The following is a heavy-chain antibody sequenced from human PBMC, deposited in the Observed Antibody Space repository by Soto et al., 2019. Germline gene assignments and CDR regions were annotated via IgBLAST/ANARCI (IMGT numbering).Heavy chain of an antibody. CDR3: ARRDSGGFYRFFDS. V-gene: IGHV1-69*06. J-gene: IGHJ4*02. CDR1: GGSLSTNP. Sequence: ASVKVSCKASGGSLSTNPISWVRQAPGQGLEWMGGTGSGTGPGNHAQKFQGRLTVTADKSTSTVYMELTNLSSEDTAVYYCARRDSGGFYRFFDSWCQGTLVTVSS. D-gene: IGHD2-15*01. CDR2: TGSGTGPG.